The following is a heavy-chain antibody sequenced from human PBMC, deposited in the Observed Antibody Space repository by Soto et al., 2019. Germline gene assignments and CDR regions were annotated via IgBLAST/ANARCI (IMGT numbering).Heavy chain of an antibody. CDR3: ARYCGSGSYCYYGMDV. J-gene: IGHJ6*02. D-gene: IGHD3-10*01. V-gene: IGHV4-31*03. CDR2: IYYSGST. CDR1: GGSISSGGYY. Sequence: SETLSLTCTVSGGSISSGGYYWSWIRQHPGKGLEWIGYIYYSGSTYYNPSLKSRVTISVDTSKNQFSLKLSSVTAADTAVYYCARYCGSGSYCYYGMDVWGQGTTVTVSS.